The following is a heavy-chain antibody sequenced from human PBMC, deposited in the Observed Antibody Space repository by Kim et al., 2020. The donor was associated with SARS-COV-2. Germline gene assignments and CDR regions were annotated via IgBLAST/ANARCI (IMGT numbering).Heavy chain of an antibody. Sequence: ASVKVSCKASGYTFTSYAMHWVRQAPGQRLEWMGWINAGNGNTKYSQKFQGRVTITRDTSASTAYMELSSLRSEDTAVYYCARDPQGITMVRGAVDVWGQGTTVTVSS. CDR2: INAGNGNT. CDR3: ARDPQGITMVRGAVDV. CDR1: GYTFTSYA. V-gene: IGHV1-3*01. D-gene: IGHD3-10*01. J-gene: IGHJ6*02.